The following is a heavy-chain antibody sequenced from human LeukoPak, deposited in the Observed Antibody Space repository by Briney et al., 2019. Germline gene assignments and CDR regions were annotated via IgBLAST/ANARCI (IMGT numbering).Heavy chain of an antibody. CDR1: GFTFSSYA. J-gene: IGHJ4*02. V-gene: IGHV3-48*02. CDR3: ASPKTNSXSGWLSFDY. CDR2: ISSSGSAI. Sequence: GGSLRLSCAASGFTFSSYAMHWVRQTPGKGLEWVSYISSSGSAIYYADSVKGRFTISRDNAKNSLYLQMNSLRDEDTAMYYCASPKTNSXSGWLSFDYWGQGTLVTVSS. D-gene: IGHD6-19*01.